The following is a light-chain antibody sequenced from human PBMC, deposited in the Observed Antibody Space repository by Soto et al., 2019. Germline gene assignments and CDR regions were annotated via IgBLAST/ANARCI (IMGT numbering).Light chain of an antibody. CDR3: QHYNSYSEA. CDR1: QSISSW. CDR2: DAS. V-gene: IGKV1-5*01. J-gene: IGKJ1*01. Sequence: DIQMTQSPSTLSAAVGYRFTITCRASQSISSWLAWYQQKPWKAPKLLIYDASSLESGVPSRFSGSGSGTEFTLTISSLQPDDFATYYCQHYNSYSEAFGQGTMVDI.